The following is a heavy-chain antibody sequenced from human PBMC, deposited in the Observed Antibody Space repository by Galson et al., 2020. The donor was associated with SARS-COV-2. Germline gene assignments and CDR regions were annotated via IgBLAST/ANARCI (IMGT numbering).Heavy chain of an antibody. V-gene: IGHV3-73*01. D-gene: IGHD2-21*02. Sequence: GGSLRLSCAASGFTFSGSAVHWVRQASGKGLEWVGRIRSKADNYATTYTASVKGRFTISRDDSENMAYLQMNSLKTEDTAMYYCIRHMVTSKWNLDLWGRGTLVTVSS. CDR2: IRSKADNYAT. CDR3: IRHMVTSKWNLDL. CDR1: GFTFSGSA. J-gene: IGHJ2*01.